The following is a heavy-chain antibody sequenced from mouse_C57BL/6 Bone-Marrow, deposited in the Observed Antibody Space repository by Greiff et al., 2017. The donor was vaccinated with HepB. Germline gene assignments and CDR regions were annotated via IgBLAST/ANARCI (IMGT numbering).Heavy chain of an antibody. J-gene: IGHJ4*01. Sequence: EVKLMESGGGLVKPGGSLKLSCAASGFTFSSYTMSWVRQTPEKRLEWVATISGGGGNTYYPDSVKGRFTISRDNAKNTLYLQMSSLRSEDTALYYCARHYGYDPLAMDYWGQGTSVTVSS. D-gene: IGHD2-2*01. CDR2: ISGGGGNT. CDR1: GFTFSSYT. CDR3: ARHYGYDPLAMDY. V-gene: IGHV5-9*01.